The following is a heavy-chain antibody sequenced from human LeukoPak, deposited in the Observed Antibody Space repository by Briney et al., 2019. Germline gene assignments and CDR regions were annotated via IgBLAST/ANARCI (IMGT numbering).Heavy chain of an antibody. V-gene: IGHV1-69*06. CDR3: ARAARLEPTPQSTYYYYMDV. CDR1: GYTFTSYA. Sequence: ASVKVSCKASGYTFTSYAISWVRQAPGQGLEWMGGIIPIFGTANYAQKFQGRVTITADKSTSTAYMELSSLRSEDTAVYYCARAARLEPTPQSTYYYYMDVWGKGTTVTVSS. J-gene: IGHJ6*03. D-gene: IGHD1-1*01. CDR2: IIPIFGTA.